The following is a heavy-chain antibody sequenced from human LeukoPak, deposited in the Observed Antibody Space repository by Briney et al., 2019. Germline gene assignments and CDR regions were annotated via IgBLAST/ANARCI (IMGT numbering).Heavy chain of an antibody. CDR1: GGSFSGYY. Sequence: SETLSLTCAVYGGSFSGYYWSWIRQPPGKGLEWIGEINHSGSTNYNPSLKSRVTISVDTSKNQFSLKLSSVTAADTAVYYCATRSRYCSRTSCNNWFDPWGQGTLVTVSS. J-gene: IGHJ5*02. CDR2: INHSGST. D-gene: IGHD2-2*01. V-gene: IGHV4-34*01. CDR3: ATRSRYCSRTSCNNWFDP.